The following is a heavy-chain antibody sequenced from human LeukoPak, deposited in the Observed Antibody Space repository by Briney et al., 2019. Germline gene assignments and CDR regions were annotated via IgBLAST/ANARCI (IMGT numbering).Heavy chain of an antibody. J-gene: IGHJ3*02. CDR1: GFIFTTYA. CDR3: TRPAPPGGIVYGFHI. V-gene: IGHV3-30*03. Sequence: GGSLRLSCAASGFIFTTYAMHWVRQAPGKGLEWVAIISYDGNYRNYADSVKGRFTISRDNSKNTLYLQMNSLGAEDTAVYYCTRPAPPGGIVYGFHIWGQGTRVTVSS. CDR2: ISYDGNYR. D-gene: IGHD3-16*02.